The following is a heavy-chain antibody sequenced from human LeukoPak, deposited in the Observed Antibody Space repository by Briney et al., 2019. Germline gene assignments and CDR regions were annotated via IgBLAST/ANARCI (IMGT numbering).Heavy chain of an antibody. V-gene: IGHV4-31*03. CDR2: IYYSGST. D-gene: IGHD3-16*01. Sequence: SETLSLTCTVSGGSISSGGYYWSWIRQHPGKGLEWIGYIYYSGSTYYNPSLKSRVTISVDTSKNQFSLELSSVTAADAAVYYCAREYLWGYFDYWGQGTLVTVSS. J-gene: IGHJ4*02. CDR3: AREYLWGYFDY. CDR1: GGSISSGGYY.